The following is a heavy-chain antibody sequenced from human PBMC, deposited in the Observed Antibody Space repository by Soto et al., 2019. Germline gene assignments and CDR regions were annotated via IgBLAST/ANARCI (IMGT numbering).Heavy chain of an antibody. CDR1: GFTFSSYS. CDR2: ISGSGGST. V-gene: IGHV3-23*01. CDR3: AKGYCSSTSCYAIDAFDI. J-gene: IGHJ3*02. D-gene: IGHD2-2*01. Sequence: GGSLRLSCAASGFTFSSYSMNWVRQAPGKGLEWVSAISGSGGSTYYADSVKGRFTISRDNSKNTLYLQMNSLRAEDTAVYYCAKGYCSSTSCYAIDAFDIWGQGTMVTVSS.